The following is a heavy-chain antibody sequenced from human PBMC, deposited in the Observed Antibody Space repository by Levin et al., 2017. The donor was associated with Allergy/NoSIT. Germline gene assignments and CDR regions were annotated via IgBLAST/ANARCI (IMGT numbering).Heavy chain of an antibody. CDR2: INEDGSQK. V-gene: IGHV3-7*01. CDR1: GFTFSDYW. J-gene: IGHJ4*02. Sequence: PGGSLRLSCATSGFTFSDYWMSWLRQTPGKGLEWVANINEDGSQKYYVDSVKGRFAISRDNAKKPQYLQMNSLRTEDTAVYYCARDHLFLASRLLAGGDWGQGALVIVSS. D-gene: IGHD2-21*01. CDR3: ARDHLFLASRLLAGGD.